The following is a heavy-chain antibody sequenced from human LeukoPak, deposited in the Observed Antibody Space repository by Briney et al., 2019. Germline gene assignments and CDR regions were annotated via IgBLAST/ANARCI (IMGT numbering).Heavy chain of an antibody. V-gene: IGHV3-7*01. J-gene: IGHJ6*03. CDR1: GFTFSSYW. CDR3: XXXXXXXXXXXXXLPYYYYYMDV. Sequence: GRSLRLSCAASGFTFSSYWMSWVRQAPGKGLEWVANIKQDGSEKYYVDSVKGRFTISRDNAKNSLYLQMNSLRAEDTAVYYXXXXXXXXXXXXXXLPYYYYYMDVWGKGTTVTVSS. CDR2: IKQDGSEK.